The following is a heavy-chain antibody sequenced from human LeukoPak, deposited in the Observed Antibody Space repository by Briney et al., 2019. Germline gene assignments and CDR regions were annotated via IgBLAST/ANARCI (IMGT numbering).Heavy chain of an antibody. CDR3: ARDRVDTAMVTLFDY. Sequence: ASVKVSCKASGYTFTSYGISWVRQAPGQGLEWMGWISAYNGNTNYAQKLQGRVTMTTDTSTSTAYMELRSLRSDDTAVYYCARDRVDTAMVTLFDYRGQGTLVTVSS. D-gene: IGHD5-18*01. V-gene: IGHV1-18*01. CDR1: GYTFTSYG. J-gene: IGHJ4*02. CDR2: ISAYNGNT.